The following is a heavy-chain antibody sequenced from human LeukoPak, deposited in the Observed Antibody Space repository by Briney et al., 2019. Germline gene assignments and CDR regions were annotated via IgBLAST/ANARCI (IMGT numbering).Heavy chain of an antibody. Sequence: ASVKVSCKASGYTFTSYYMHWVRQAPGQGLEWMGIVNPSGGSTSYAQKFQGRVTMTRDTSTSTVYMELSSLRSEDTAVYYCAAHDWDDFLGFDYWGQGTLVTVSS. D-gene: IGHD3-16*01. J-gene: IGHJ4*02. V-gene: IGHV1-46*01. CDR2: VNPSGGST. CDR1: GYTFTSYY. CDR3: AAHDWDDFLGFDY.